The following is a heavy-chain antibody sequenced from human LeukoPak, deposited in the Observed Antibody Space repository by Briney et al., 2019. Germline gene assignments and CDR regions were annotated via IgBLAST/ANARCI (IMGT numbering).Heavy chain of an antibody. CDR1: GFTFSSYS. CDR2: ISSSSSYI. D-gene: IGHD2-2*01. V-gene: IGHV3-21*01. J-gene: IGHJ3*02. CDR3: ARSSSTSRILDAFDI. Sequence: GGSLRLSCAASGFTFSSYSMNWVRQAPGKGLEWVSSISSSSSYIYYADSVKGRFTISRDNAKNSLYLQMNSLRAEDTAVYYCARSSSTSRILDAFDIWGQGTMVTVSS.